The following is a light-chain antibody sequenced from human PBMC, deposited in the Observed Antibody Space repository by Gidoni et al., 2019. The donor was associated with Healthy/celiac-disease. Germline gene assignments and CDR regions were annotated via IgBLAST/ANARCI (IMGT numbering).Light chain of an antibody. CDR3: QQYGSSSYT. CDR1: PSVATNT. J-gene: IGKJ2*01. Sequence: PGERATLSCRASPSVATNTLAWYQQKPGRPPRLLIYGASSRATGIPDRFSGSGSGTDFTLTISRLEAEDSAVYYCQQYGSSSYTFGQXTKLEIK. CDR2: GAS. V-gene: IGKV3-20*01.